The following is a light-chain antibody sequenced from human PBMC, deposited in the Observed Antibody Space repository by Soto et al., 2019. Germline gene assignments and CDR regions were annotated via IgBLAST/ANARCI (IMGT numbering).Light chain of an antibody. CDR3: MQALETPIT. Sequence: IVMTQSPLSLPVTPGEPASISCRSSQSLLHNNGYNYLNWYLQKPGQSPQLLIYLGSDRSSGVPDRVSGSGSGTDFTLKISRVEAEDVGVYYCMQALETPITLGQGTRLEIK. V-gene: IGKV2-28*01. J-gene: IGKJ5*01. CDR2: LGS. CDR1: QSLLHNNGYNY.